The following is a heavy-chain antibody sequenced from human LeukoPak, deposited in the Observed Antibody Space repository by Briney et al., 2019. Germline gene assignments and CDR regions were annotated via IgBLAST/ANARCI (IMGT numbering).Heavy chain of an antibody. CDR2: ISYDGSNK. J-gene: IGHJ4*02. V-gene: IGHV3-30*18. CDR3: AKGWDTKSPSRSPFDY. Sequence: PGGSLRLFCAASGFTFSSYGMHWVRQAPGKGLEWVAVISYDGSNKYYADSVKRRFTISRDNSKNTLSLQMNSLRSEDTAVYYCAKGWDTKSPSRSPFDYWGQGTLVTVSS. D-gene: IGHD1-26*01. CDR1: GFTFSSYG.